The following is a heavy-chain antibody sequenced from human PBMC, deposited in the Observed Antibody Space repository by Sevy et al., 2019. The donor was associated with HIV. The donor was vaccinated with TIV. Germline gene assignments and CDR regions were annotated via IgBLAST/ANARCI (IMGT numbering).Heavy chain of an antibody. CDR2: ISYDGSNK. D-gene: IGHD6-19*01. J-gene: IGHJ6*02. Sequence: GGSLRLSCAASGFTFSSYGMHWVRQAPGKGLEWVAVISYDGSNKYYADSVKGRFTIYRDNSKNTLYLQMNSLRAEDTAVYYCAKDSIISRSGWYDDYYYGMDVWGQGTTVTVSS. CDR1: GFTFSSYG. V-gene: IGHV3-30*18. CDR3: AKDSIISRSGWYDDYYYGMDV.